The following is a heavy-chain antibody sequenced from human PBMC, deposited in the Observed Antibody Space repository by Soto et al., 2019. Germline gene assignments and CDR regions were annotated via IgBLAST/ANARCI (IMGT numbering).Heavy chain of an antibody. CDR3: ARGGIVVVPAAKRPFDY. V-gene: IGHV1-46*03. D-gene: IGHD2-2*01. Sequence: ASVKVSCKASGYTFTSYYMHWVRQAPGQGLEWMGIINPSGGSTSYAQKFRGRVTMTRDTSTSTVYMELSSLRSEDTAVYYCARGGIVVVPAAKRPFDYWGQGTLVTVSS. J-gene: IGHJ4*02. CDR1: GYTFTSYY. CDR2: INPSGGST.